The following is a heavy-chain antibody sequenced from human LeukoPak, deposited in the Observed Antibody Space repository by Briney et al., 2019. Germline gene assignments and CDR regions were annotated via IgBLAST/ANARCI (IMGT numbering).Heavy chain of an antibody. D-gene: IGHD2-15*01. CDR2: ISYDGSNK. V-gene: IGHV3-30*18. CDR3: AKGETGYCSGGSCYTEY. Sequence: GGSLRLSCAASGLTFSSCGMHWVRRAPGKGLEWVAVISYDGSNKYYADSVKGRFTISRDNSKNTLYLQMNSLRAEDTAVYYCAKGETGYCSGGSCYTEYWGQGTLVTVSS. J-gene: IGHJ4*02. CDR1: GLTFSSCG.